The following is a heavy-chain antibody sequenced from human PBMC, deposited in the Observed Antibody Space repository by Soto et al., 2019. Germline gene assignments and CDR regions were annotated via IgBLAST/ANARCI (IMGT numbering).Heavy chain of an antibody. D-gene: IGHD1-26*01. V-gene: IGHV1-69*13. CDR3: ARNLVRGGSYSMGMNYFDY. Sequence: SVKVSCKASGGTLSSYAISWVRQAPGQGLEWMGGILPIFGAANYAQKFQGRVTITADESTSTAYMELSSLRSEDTAVYYCARNLVRGGSYSMGMNYFDYWGQGTLVTVSS. CDR1: GGTLSSYA. J-gene: IGHJ4*02. CDR2: ILPIFGAA.